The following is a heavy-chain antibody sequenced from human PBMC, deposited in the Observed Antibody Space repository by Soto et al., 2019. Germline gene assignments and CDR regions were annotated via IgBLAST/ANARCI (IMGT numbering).Heavy chain of an antibody. Sequence: PSETLSLTCAVYGGSFSGYYWSWIRQPPGKGLEWIGEINHSGSTNYNPSLKSRVTISVDTSKNQFSLKLSSVTAADTAVYYCHYYDSSGYHLDYWGQGTLVTVSS. CDR2: INHSGST. V-gene: IGHV4-34*01. D-gene: IGHD3-22*01. CDR1: GGSFSGYY. J-gene: IGHJ4*02. CDR3: HYYDSSGYHLDY.